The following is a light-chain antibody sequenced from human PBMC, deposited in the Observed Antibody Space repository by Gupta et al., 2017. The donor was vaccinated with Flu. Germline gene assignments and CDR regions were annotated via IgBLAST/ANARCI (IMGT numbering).Light chain of an antibody. CDR1: QIVSSNY. CDR2: GAS. Sequence: ATLSFAPGERAPLSCRTSQIVSSNYLAWYQQKPGQAPRLLIYGASSRATGIPDRFSGSASGTDFTLTISRLEPEDFAVYYCQLYGSSAKTFGQGTKLEIK. J-gene: IGKJ2*01. CDR3: QLYGSSAKT. V-gene: IGKV3-20*01.